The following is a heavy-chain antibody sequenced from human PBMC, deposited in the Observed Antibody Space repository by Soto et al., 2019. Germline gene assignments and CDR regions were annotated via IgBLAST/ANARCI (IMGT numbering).Heavy chain of an antibody. D-gene: IGHD3-9*01. CDR2: INAGNGNT. CDR1: GYTFTSYA. CDR3: ARGDILIDY. Sequence: QVQLVQSGAEVKKPGASVKVSCKASGYTFTSYAMHWVRQAPGQRLEWMGWINAGNGNTKYSQKFQGRVTITRDTSASTDYMELSSLRYEDTAAYYCARGDILIDYWGQGTLVTVSS. V-gene: IGHV1-3*01. J-gene: IGHJ4*02.